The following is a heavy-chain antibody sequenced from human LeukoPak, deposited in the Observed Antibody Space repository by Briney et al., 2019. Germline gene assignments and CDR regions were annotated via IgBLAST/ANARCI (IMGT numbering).Heavy chain of an antibody. Sequence: GASVKVSCKASGYTFTGYYMHLVRQAPGQGLEWMGWINPNSGGTNYAQKFQGRVTMTRDTSISTAYMELSRLRSDDTAVYYCARALGHTTVGNDAFDIWGQGTMVTVSS. CDR2: INPNSGGT. J-gene: IGHJ3*02. CDR3: ARALGHTTVGNDAFDI. V-gene: IGHV1-2*02. D-gene: IGHD1-1*01. CDR1: GYTFTGYY.